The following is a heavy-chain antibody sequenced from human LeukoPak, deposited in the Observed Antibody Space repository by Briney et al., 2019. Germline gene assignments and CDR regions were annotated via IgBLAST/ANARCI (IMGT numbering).Heavy chain of an antibody. CDR2: IFYSGST. D-gene: IGHD6-13*01. Sequence: SETLSLTCTVSGGSISSSSYYWGWIRQPPGKGLEWIGSIFYSGSTFYNPSLKSRVTISVDTSKNQFSLKLNSVTAADTAVYYCARHPYSSSWFNYWGPGTLVTVSS. CDR3: ARHPYSSSWFNY. V-gene: IGHV4-39*01. J-gene: IGHJ4*02. CDR1: GGSISSSSYY.